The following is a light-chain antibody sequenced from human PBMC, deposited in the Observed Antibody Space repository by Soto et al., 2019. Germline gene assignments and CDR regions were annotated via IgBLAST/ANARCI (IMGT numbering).Light chain of an antibody. J-gene: IGKJ4*01. CDR3: QQANSFPLT. CDR2: TVS. Sequence: DNHMNQSPSSVSASVGHRVTITCRASQGISSRLAWYQQKPGKAPKLLIYTVSSLQGGVPSRFRGSGSGTDFTLTISSLLPEDFATYYCQQANSFPLTFGGGTKVEIK. CDR1: QGISSR. V-gene: IGKV1-12*01.